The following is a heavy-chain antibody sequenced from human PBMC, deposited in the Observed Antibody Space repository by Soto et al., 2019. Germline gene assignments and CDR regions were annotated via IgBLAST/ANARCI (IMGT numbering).Heavy chain of an antibody. CDR2: IYHSGST. Sequence: SETLSLTCAVSGGSISSGGYSWSWIRPPPGKGLEWIGYIYHSGSTYYNPSLKSRITISVDRSQDHLSLKPSSVAAADTAVYYCARGRDGYNSKSPYCYDYWGQGTLVTVSS. CDR1: GGSISSGGYS. CDR3: ARGRDGYNSKSPYCYDY. J-gene: IGHJ4*02. D-gene: IGHD5-12*01. V-gene: IGHV4-30-2*01.